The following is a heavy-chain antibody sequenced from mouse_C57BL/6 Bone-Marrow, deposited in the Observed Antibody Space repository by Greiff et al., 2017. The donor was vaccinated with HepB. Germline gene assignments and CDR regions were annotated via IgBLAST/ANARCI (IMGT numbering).Heavy chain of an antibody. CDR1: GFSLTSYG. D-gene: IGHD2-5*01. CDR2: IWSDGST. J-gene: IGHJ4*01. V-gene: IGHV2-6*03. Sequence: QVQLKESGPGLVAPSQSLSITCTVSGFSLTSYGVHWVRQPPGKGLEWLVVIWSDGSTTYNSALKSRLSISKDNSKSQVFLKMNSLQTDDTAMYYCAREESNLYYAMDYWGQGTSVTVSS. CDR3: AREESNLYYAMDY.